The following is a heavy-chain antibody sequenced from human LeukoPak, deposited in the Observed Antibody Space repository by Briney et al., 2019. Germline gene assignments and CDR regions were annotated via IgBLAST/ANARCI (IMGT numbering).Heavy chain of an antibody. Sequence: LSGGSLRLSCAASGFTLDDYAMHWVRQAPGKGLEWVSGISWNSGSIGYADSVKGRFTISRDNAKNSLYLQMNSLRAEDTALYYCAKDRGAYGDYDFWLGYWGQGTLVTVSS. D-gene: IGHD4-17*01. CDR1: GFTLDDYA. CDR3: AKDRGAYGDYDFWLGY. CDR2: ISWNSGSI. V-gene: IGHV3-9*01. J-gene: IGHJ4*02.